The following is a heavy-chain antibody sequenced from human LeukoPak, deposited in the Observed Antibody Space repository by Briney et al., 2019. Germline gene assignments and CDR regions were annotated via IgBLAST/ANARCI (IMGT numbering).Heavy chain of an antibody. D-gene: IGHD2-2*01. CDR1: GFTFSSYA. V-gene: IGHV3-23*01. J-gene: IGHJ6*03. CDR2: ISGSGGST. Sequence: GGSLRLSCAASGFTFSSYAMSWVRQAPGKGLEWFSSISGSGGSTYYADSVKGRFTIYRDNSKNTLYLQMNSLRPEDTAVYYCAKGNGFCSVTSCSYYYYMDVWGKGTTVTVSS. CDR3: AKGNGFCSVTSCSYYYYMDV.